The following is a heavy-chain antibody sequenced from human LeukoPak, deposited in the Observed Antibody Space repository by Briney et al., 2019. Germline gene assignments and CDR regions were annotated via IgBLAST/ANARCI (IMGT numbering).Heavy chain of an antibody. CDR2: IYYSGST. J-gene: IGHJ3*02. D-gene: IGHD1-1*01. CDR3: ARHGGATGIDAFDI. V-gene: IGHV4-39*01. Sequence: SETLSLTCTVSGGSISSSSYYWGWIRQPPGKGLEWIGSIYYSGSTYYNPSLKSRVTISVDTSKNQFSLKLSSVTAADTAVYYCARHGGATGIDAFDIWGQGTMVTVSS. CDR1: GGSISSSSYY.